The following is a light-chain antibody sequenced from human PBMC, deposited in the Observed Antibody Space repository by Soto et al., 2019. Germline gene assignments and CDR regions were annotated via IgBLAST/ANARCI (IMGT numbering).Light chain of an antibody. CDR3: QQYGVSFRV. V-gene: IGKV3-20*01. CDR1: QSVSSN. CDR2: GAS. Sequence: EIVMTQSPATLSVTQGERATLSCRASQSVSSNLAWYQQKPGQAPRLLIYGASSRATGIPDRFSGSGSGTDFTLTISRLEPEDFAVYYCQQYGVSFRVFGPVTKVDIK. J-gene: IGKJ3*01.